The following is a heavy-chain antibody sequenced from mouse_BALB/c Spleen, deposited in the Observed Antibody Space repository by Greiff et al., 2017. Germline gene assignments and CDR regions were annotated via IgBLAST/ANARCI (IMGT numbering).Heavy chain of an antibody. CDR1: GFTFSSFG. J-gene: IGHJ4*01. Sequence: EVKVVESGGGLVKPGGSLKLSCAASGFTFSSFGMHWVRQAPEKGLEWVAYISSGSSTIYYADTVKGRFTISRDNPKNTLFLQMTSLRSEDTAMYYCATGTGAMDYWGQGTSVTVS. D-gene: IGHD4-1*01. V-gene: IGHV5-17*02. CDR2: ISSGSSTI. CDR3: ATGTGAMDY.